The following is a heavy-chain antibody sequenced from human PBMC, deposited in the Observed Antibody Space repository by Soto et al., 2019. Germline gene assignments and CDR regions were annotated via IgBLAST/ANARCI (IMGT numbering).Heavy chain of an antibody. D-gene: IGHD6-13*01. CDR2: IGTAGDT. CDR1: GFTFSSYD. CDR3: ARGVAGTNSIWFDP. J-gene: IGHJ5*02. V-gene: IGHV3-13*01. Sequence: GGSLRLSCAASGFTFSSYDMHWVRQATGKGLEWVSAIGTAGDTYYPGSVKGRFTISRENAKNSLYLQMNSLRAEDTAVYYCARGVAGTNSIWFDPWGQGTLVTVSS.